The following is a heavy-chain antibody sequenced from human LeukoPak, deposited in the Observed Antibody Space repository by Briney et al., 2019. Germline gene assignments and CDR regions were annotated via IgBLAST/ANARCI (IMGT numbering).Heavy chain of an antibody. CDR2: ISSSGRYI. CDR1: GFAFSSYW. CDR3: ARDSVAVAEIDY. V-gene: IGHV3-21*01. D-gene: IGHD6-19*01. Sequence: PGGSLRLSCEASGFAFSSYWMSWVRQAPGKGLEWVSSISSSGRYIYYADSVKGRFTISRDNTKNSLSLQMNSLRAEDTAIYYCARDSVAVAEIDYWGQGTLVTVSS. J-gene: IGHJ4*01.